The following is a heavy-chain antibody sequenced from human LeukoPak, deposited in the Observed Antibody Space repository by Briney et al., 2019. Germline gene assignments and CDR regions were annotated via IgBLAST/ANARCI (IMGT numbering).Heavy chain of an antibody. Sequence: ASVKVSCKASGYTFTSYAMHWVRQAPGQRLEWMGWINAGNGNTKYSQKFQGRVTITRDTSASTAYMELSSLRSEDTAVYYCARGFDWSRPYDYWGQGTLVTVSS. CDR2: INAGNGNT. D-gene: IGHD3-9*01. CDR1: GYTFTSYA. V-gene: IGHV1-3*01. J-gene: IGHJ4*02. CDR3: ARGFDWSRPYDY.